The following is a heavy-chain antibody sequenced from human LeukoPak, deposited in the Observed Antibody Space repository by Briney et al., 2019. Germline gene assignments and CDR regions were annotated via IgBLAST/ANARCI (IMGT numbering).Heavy chain of an antibody. CDR3: ARAYTLSFATAAFDY. V-gene: IGHV1-69*01. D-gene: IGHD2-2*02. CDR2: IIPIFGTA. Sequence: ASVKVSCKASGGTFSSYAISWVRQAPGQGLEWMGGIIPIFGTANYAQKFQGRVTITADESTSTAYMELSSLRSEDTAVYYCARAYTLSFATAAFDYWGQGTLVTVSS. J-gene: IGHJ4*02. CDR1: GGTFSSYA.